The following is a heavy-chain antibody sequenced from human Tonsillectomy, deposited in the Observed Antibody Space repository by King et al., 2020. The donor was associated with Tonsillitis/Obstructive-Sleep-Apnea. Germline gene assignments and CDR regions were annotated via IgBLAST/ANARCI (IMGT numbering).Heavy chain of an antibody. CDR2: INPSGGST. Sequence: QLVQSGAEVKKPGASVKVSCKASRYTFTTYSMHWVRQAPGQGLEWMGMINPSGGSTGYAQKVQGRVTMTRDTSTSTLYMELSSLRSEDTAVYHCARETSGYGNDAFDIWGQGTMVTVSS. CDR1: RYTFTTYS. D-gene: IGHD3-22*01. V-gene: IGHV1-46*01. CDR3: ARETSGYGNDAFDI. J-gene: IGHJ3*02.